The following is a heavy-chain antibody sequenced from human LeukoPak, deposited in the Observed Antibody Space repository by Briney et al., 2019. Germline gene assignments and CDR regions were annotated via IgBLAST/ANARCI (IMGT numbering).Heavy chain of an antibody. CDR3: ARPSTRRPYDAFDI. CDR2: IYPGDSDT. J-gene: IGHJ3*02. Sequence: GGSLRLSCAASGYSFTSYWIGWVRQMPGKGLEWMGIIYPGDSDTRYSPSFQGQVTISADKSISTAYLQWSSLKASDTAMYYCARPSTRRPYDAFDIWGQGTMVTVSS. V-gene: IGHV5-51*01. CDR1: GYSFTSYW.